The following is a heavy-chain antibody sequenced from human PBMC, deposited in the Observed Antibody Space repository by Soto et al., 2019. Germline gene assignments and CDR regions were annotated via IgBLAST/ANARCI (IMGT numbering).Heavy chain of an antibody. J-gene: IGHJ3*02. V-gene: IGHV1-69*13. CDR3: ARDIAGAARHDAFGI. CDR2: IIPIFGTA. CDR1: GGTFSSYA. D-gene: IGHD6-6*01. Sequence: SVKVSCKASGGTFSSYAISWVRQAPGQGLEWMGGIIPIFGTANYAQKFQGRVTITADESTSTAYMELSSLRSEDTAVYYCARDIAGAARHDAFGIWGQGTMVTVSS.